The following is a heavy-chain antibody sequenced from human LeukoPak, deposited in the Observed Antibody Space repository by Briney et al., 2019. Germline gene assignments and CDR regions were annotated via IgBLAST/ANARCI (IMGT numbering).Heavy chain of an antibody. J-gene: IGHJ6*03. CDR1: GFTFSCYA. CDR2: ISYDGSNK. CDR3: ASPDELRFLKGGKDNYYYYMDV. Sequence: GGSLRLSCAASGFTFSCYAMHWVRQAPGKGLEWVAVISYDGSNKYYADSVKGRFTISRDNSKNTLYLQMNSLRAEDTAVYYCASPDELRFLKGGKDNYYYYMDVWGEGTTVTVSS. D-gene: IGHD3-3*01. V-gene: IGHV3-30-3*01.